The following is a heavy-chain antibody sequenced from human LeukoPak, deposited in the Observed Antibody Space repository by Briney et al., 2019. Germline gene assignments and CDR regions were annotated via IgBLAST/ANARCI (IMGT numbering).Heavy chain of an antibody. V-gene: IGHV4-4*08. Sequence: SXXLSXTCXVPXXSXSXYXXSXIRQPPGKGLEWIGYVYSSGNTDYSPSLKGRAIISADTSKNQFSLKLTSVTAADTAVYYCVRDRELTYWGQGILVTVSS. J-gene: IGHJ4*02. CDR3: VRDRELTY. CDR2: VYSSGNT. CDR1: XXSXSXYX. D-gene: IGHD3-10*01.